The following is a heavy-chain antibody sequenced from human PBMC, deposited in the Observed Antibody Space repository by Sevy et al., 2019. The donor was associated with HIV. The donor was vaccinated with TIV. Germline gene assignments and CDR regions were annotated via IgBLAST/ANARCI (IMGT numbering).Heavy chain of an antibody. V-gene: IGHV1-69*13. CDR3: ARDRGDYCSGGSCYSSYGLDV. CDR2: IIPISGTA. D-gene: IGHD2-15*01. J-gene: IGHJ6*02. CDR1: GGTFSSYT. Sequence: ASVKVSCKASGGTFSSYTISWVRQAPGQGLEWMGGIIPISGTANYAQRFQGRVTITADESTSTAYMELRSLRSEDTAVYYCARDRGDYCSGGSCYSSYGLDVWGQGTTVTVSS.